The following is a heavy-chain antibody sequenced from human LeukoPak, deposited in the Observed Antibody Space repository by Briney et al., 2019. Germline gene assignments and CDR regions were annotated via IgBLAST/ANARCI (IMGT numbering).Heavy chain of an antibody. CDR2: ISYDGSNK. J-gene: IGHJ4*02. CDR3: ARVSGDYYDSSGYYNPYYFDY. D-gene: IGHD3-22*01. CDR1: GFTFSSYA. V-gene: IGHV3-30-3*01. Sequence: GGSLRLSCAASGFTFSSYAMHWVRQAPGKGLEWVAVISYDGSNKYYADSVKGRFTISRDNSKNTLYLQMNSLRAEDTAVYYCARVSGDYYDSSGYYNPYYFDYWGQGTLVTVSS.